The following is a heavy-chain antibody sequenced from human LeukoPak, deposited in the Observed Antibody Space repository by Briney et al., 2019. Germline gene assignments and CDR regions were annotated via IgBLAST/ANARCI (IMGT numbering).Heavy chain of an antibody. Sequence: PGGSLRLSCTASGSTLSSFGMHWVRQAPGKGLEWVAVISDDGSNTYYADSVKGRFTISRDNSKNTLYLRMNSLRAEDTAVYYCAKDADTATIIYWYFDLWGRGTLVTVSS. D-gene: IGHD5-18*01. CDR2: ISDDGSNT. CDR1: GSTLSSFG. V-gene: IGHV3-30*18. J-gene: IGHJ2*01. CDR3: AKDADTATIIYWYFDL.